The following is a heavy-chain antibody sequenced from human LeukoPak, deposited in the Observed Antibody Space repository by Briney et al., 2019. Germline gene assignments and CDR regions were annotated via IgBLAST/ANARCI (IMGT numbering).Heavy chain of an antibody. Sequence: PGGSLRLSCAASGFTFSSYAMSWVRQAPGKGLEWVSDISGSGGSAYYADSVKGRFTISRDNSKNTLYLQMNSLRAEDTAVYYCAKDRRLAVAGTFDPWGQGTLVTVSS. CDR3: AKDRRLAVAGTFDP. CDR2: ISGSGGSA. J-gene: IGHJ5*02. V-gene: IGHV3-23*01. CDR1: GFTFSSYA. D-gene: IGHD6-19*01.